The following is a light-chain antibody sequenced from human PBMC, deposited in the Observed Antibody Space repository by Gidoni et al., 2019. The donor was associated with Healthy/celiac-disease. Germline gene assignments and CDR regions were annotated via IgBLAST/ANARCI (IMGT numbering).Light chain of an antibody. Sequence: DIQMTQSPSSMSASVGDRVTITCRASQSISSYLNWYQQKPEKAPKLLIYAGSSLQSGVPSRFSGSGSGTDFTLTISSLQPEDFATYFCHQCYSTPSGFGPGTKVDIK. CDR2: AGS. J-gene: IGKJ3*01. CDR3: HQCYSTPSG. CDR1: QSISSY. V-gene: IGKV1-39*01.